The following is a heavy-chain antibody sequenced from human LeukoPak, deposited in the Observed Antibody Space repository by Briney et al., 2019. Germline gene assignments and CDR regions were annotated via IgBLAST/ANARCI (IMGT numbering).Heavy chain of an antibody. CDR3: ARDAEGMDV. J-gene: IGHJ6*02. D-gene: IGHD1-14*01. CDR1: GFTFSYYS. Sequence: PGGSLRLSCAASGFTFSYYSMKWVRQAPGKGLEWVSSISSSSSYIYYADSVKGLFTISRDNAKNSLYLQMNSLRAEDTAVYYCARDAEGMDVWGQGITVTVSS. CDR2: ISSSSSYI. V-gene: IGHV3-21*01.